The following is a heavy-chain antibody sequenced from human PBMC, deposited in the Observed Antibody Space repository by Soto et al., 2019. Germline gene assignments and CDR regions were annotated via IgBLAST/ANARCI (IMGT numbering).Heavy chain of an antibody. CDR1: GGSIGSGGYS. CDR3: ARDGGSGCSDWYGND. J-gene: IGHJ2*01. V-gene: IGHV4-30-2*01. D-gene: IGHD1-26*01. CDR2: IFHSGRT. Sequence: QLQLPESRSGLVKPSQNLYLTSAVSGGSIGSGGYSWSWLRQPPAKGLEWIGYIFHSGRTYYNPSLQSRVTLSVYVSKYHFSLMLSSVSASVTAVYYWARDGGSGCSDWYGNDWCRGTLVPVSS.